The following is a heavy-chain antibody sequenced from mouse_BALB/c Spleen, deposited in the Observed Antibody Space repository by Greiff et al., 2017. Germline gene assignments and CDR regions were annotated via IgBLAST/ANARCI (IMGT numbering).Heavy chain of an antibody. D-gene: IGHD1-1*01. V-gene: IGHV5-6-3*01. CDR3: ARAGSSLNWYFDV. Sequence: DVKLVESGGGLVQPGGSLKLSCAASGFTFSSYGMSWVRQTPDKRLELVATINSNGGSTYYPDSVKGRFTISRDNAKNTLYLQMSSLKSEDTAMYYCARAGSSLNWYFDVWGAGTTVTVSS. J-gene: IGHJ1*01. CDR2: INSNGGST. CDR1: GFTFSSYG.